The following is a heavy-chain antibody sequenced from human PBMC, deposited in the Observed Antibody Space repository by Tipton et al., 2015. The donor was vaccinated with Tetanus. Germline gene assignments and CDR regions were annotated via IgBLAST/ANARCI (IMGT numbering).Heavy chain of an antibody. CDR1: GGTFTNYA. CDR3: ARAPTRRTRPYGF. V-gene: IGHV1-69*01. D-gene: IGHD4-17*01. Sequence: QLVQSGPEVKKPGSSVKVSCKASGGTFTNYALSWVRQAPGQGLEWVGGITPIFGTTNSAPNFQGRVTITADESKNTAYMELSSLKSEDTAVDYCARAPTRRTRPYGFWGQGTLITVSS. J-gene: IGHJ4*02. CDR2: ITPIFGTT.